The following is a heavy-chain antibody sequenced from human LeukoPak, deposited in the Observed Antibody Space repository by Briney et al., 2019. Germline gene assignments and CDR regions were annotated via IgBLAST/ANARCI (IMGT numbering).Heavy chain of an antibody. Sequence: GGSLRLSCAASGFTFSSYSMNWVRQAPGKGLEWVSYISSSSSTIYYADSVKGRFTISRDNAKNSLYLQMNSLRAEDTAVYYCARDLTPHDFWSGYYDAFDIWGQGTMVTVSS. D-gene: IGHD3-3*01. V-gene: IGHV3-48*01. CDR3: ARDLTPHDFWSGYYDAFDI. CDR2: ISSSSSTI. J-gene: IGHJ3*02. CDR1: GFTFSSYS.